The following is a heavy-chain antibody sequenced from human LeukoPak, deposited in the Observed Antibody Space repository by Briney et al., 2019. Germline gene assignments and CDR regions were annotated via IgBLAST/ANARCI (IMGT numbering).Heavy chain of an antibody. V-gene: IGHV4-39*01. CDR3: VRVCRGDCYPIDD. J-gene: IGHJ4*02. Sequence: SETLSLTCAVSGGSISSSSYYWGWIRQPPGKGLEWIGSIYYTGSTYYNPSLKSRVTISVDTSKNQFSLKLSSVTAADTAVYYCVRVCRGDCYPIDDWGQGTLVTVSS. CDR2: IYYTGST. CDR1: GGSISSSSYY. D-gene: IGHD2-21*02.